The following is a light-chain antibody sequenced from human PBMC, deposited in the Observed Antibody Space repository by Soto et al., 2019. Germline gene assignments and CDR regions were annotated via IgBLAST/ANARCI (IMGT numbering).Light chain of an antibody. V-gene: IGLV2-14*03. J-gene: IGLJ1*01. CDR2: DVS. CDR1: SSDVGGYNH. Sequence: QSALTQPASVSGSPGQSITISCTGTSSDVGGYNHVSWYQHHPGKAPKLMIFDVSNRPSGVSKRFSGSKSGNTASLTISGLQPEDEADYYCSSYTTSNTRQIVFGTGTEVTVL. CDR3: SSYTTSNTRQIV.